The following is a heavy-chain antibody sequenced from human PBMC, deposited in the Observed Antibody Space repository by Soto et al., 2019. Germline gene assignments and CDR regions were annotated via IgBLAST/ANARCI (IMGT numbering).Heavy chain of an antibody. CDR2: ISSSSSTI. CDR1: GFTFSSYS. Sequence: GGSLRLSCAASGFTFSSYSMNWVRQAPGKGLEWVSYISSSSSTIYYADSVKGRFTISRDNAKNSLYLQMNSLRDEDTAVYYCARRYYYDSSGVFDYWGQGTLVTVSS. CDR3: ARRYYYDSSGVFDY. J-gene: IGHJ4*02. V-gene: IGHV3-48*02. D-gene: IGHD3-22*01.